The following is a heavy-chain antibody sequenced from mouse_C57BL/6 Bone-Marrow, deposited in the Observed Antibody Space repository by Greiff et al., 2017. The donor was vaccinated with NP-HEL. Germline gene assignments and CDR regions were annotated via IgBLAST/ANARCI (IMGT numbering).Heavy chain of an antibody. CDR1: GFTFSDYY. Sequence: EVKLMESEGGLVQPGSSMKLSCTASGFTFSDYYMAWVRQVPEKGLEWVANITSDGSSTYYLDSLKSRFIISRDNAKNILYLQMSSLKSEDTATYYCARDLSGSSLYAMDDWGQGTSVTVSS. CDR2: ITSDGSST. J-gene: IGHJ4*01. V-gene: IGHV5-16*01. D-gene: IGHD1-1*01. CDR3: ARDLSGSSLYAMDD.